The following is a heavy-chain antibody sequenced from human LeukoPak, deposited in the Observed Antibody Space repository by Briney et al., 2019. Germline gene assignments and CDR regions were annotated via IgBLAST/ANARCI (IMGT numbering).Heavy chain of an antibody. CDR3: ARVAYYRVTADQITDAFDV. D-gene: IGHD2-21*02. CDR2: LYSDGTT. V-gene: IGHV3-66*01. CDR1: GFTVSSHY. Sequence: GGSLRLSCAASGFTVSSHYMNWVRQAPGKGLQWVSVLYSDGTTYYADSVKGRFTISRDNSRSTLYLQMNSLRAEDTAVYFCARVAYYRVTADQITDAFDVWGRGTAVTVSS. J-gene: IGHJ3*01.